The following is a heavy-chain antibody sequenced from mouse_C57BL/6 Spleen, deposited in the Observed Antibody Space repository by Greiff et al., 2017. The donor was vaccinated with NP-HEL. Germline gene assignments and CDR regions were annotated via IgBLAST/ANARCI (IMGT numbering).Heavy chain of an antibody. D-gene: IGHD2-4*01. V-gene: IGHV1-72*01. CDR1: GYTFTSYG. J-gene: IGHJ3*01. CDR2: FDPNSGGT. CDR3: ASYEYDGFAY. Sequence: QVQLQQPGAELVKPGASVKLSCKASGYTFTSYGMHWVKQRPGQGLEWIGRFDPNSGGTKYNEKFKGKATLTADKPSSTAYMQLSSLTSEDSAVYYCASYEYDGFAYWGQGTLVTVSA.